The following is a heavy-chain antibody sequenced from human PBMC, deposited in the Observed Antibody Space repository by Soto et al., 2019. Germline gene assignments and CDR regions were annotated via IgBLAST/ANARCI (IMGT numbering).Heavy chain of an antibody. CDR2: ISYDGSNK. D-gene: IGHD2-15*01. J-gene: IGHJ6*02. Sequence: GGSLRLSCAASGFTFSSYAMHWVRQAPGKGLEWVAVISYDGSNKYYADSVKGRFTISRDNSKNTLYLQMNSLRAEDTAVYYCARELIVVVVAATPGSNGMDVWGQGTTVTVSS. V-gene: IGHV3-30-3*01. CDR1: GFTFSSYA. CDR3: ARELIVVVVAATPGSNGMDV.